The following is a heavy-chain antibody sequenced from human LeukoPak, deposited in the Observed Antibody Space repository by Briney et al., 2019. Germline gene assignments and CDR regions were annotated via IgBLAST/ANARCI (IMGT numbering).Heavy chain of an antibody. CDR2: IKHDGSEKQDGSEK. V-gene: IGHV3-7*01. CDR1: GFTFSQYW. CDR3: ARDLGLYDYGGNIDY. Sequence: GGSLRLSCAASGFTFSQYWMSWVRQAPGKGLEWVANIKHDGSEKQDGSEKNYVDSVKGRFTISRDNAKNSLYLQMNSLRAGDTAVYYCARDLGLYDYGGNIDYWGQGTLVTVSS. D-gene: IGHD4-23*01. J-gene: IGHJ4*02.